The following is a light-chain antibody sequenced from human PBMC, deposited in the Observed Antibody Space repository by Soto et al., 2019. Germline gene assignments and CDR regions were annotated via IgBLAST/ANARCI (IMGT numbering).Light chain of an antibody. CDR1: QSVSTN. CDR3: QHYNNWPPWT. J-gene: IGKJ1*01. V-gene: IGKV3-15*01. Sequence: EVVMTQTPATLSVSPGERATLSCRASQSVSTNLAWYQQIPGQAPRLLIYGASTRATGIPARFSGSGSGTEFTLTISSLQSEDFAVYYCQHYNNWPPWTFGKGTKLAFK. CDR2: GAS.